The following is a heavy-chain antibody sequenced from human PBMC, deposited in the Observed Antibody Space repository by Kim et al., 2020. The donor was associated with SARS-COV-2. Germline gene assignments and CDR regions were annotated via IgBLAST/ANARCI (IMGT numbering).Heavy chain of an antibody. CDR3: ASSTVTTLGYGY. V-gene: IGHV1-69*04. CDR2: IIPILGIA. CDR1: GGTFSSYA. D-gene: IGHD4-17*01. J-gene: IGHJ4*02. Sequence: SVKVSCKASGGTFSSYAISWVRQAPGQGLEWMGRIIPILGIANYAQKFQGRVTITADKSTSTAYMELSSLRSEDTAVYYCASSTVTTLGYGYWGQGTLVTVSS.